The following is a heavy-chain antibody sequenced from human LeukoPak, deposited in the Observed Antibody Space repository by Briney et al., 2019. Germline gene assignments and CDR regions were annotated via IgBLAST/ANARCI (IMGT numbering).Heavy chain of an antibody. D-gene: IGHD1-26*01. J-gene: IGHJ5*02. CDR1: GFTFSSYG. V-gene: IGHV3-23*01. CDR2: ISGSGGST. Sequence: GGSLRLSCAASGFTFSSYGMSWVRQAPGKGLEWVSAISGSGGSTYYADSVKGRFTISRDNPKNTLYLQMNSLRAEDTAVYYCAKDLWVRGFDPWGQGTLVTVSS. CDR3: AKDLWVRGFDP.